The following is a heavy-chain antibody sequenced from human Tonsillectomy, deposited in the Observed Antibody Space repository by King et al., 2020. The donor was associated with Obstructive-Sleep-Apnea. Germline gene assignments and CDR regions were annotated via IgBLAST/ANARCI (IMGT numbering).Heavy chain of an antibody. CDR3: VRHGYWNFDF. V-gene: IGHV3-7*03. J-gene: IGHJ4*02. Sequence: QLVQSGGGLVQPGGSLRLSCTASVFTFSKCWMTWVRQAPGKGLEWGANINIDGSEKNYVDSVKGRFTISRDNAKNSLFLQMNNLRVEDTALYYCVRHGYWNFDFWGQGNLVTVSS. D-gene: IGHD5-18*01. CDR1: VFTFSKCW. CDR2: INIDGSEK.